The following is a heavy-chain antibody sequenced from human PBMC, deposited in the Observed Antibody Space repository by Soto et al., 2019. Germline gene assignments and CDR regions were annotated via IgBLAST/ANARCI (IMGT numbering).Heavy chain of an antibody. V-gene: IGHV3-23*01. CDR1: GFTFSPCA. CDR2: IGTSGNT. CDR3: ANRGKYYFDY. Sequence: ESGGALVQPGGSLRLSCAASGFTFSPCALGWVRQAPGKGLEWVSSIGTSGNTYYADSGKGRFTISRDNSKNTLYLQMNTLRAEDTAVYYCANRGKYYFDYWGQGTLVTVSS. J-gene: IGHJ4*02.